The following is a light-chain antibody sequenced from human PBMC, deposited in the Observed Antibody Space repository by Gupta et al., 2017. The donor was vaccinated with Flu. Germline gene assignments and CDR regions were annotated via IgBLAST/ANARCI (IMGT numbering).Light chain of an antibody. J-gene: IGLJ1*01. CDR3: SSYTSGSTFYV. CDR2: DVT. CDR1: SSDVGRSDY. Sequence: QSALSQPASVSGSPGQSITISCSGTSSDVGRSDYVSWYQQHTDKAPKLIIFDVTNRPSGVSSRFSGSKSGNTASLTISGLQAEDETDYYCSSYTSGSTFYVFGTGTKVTVL. V-gene: IGLV2-14*01.